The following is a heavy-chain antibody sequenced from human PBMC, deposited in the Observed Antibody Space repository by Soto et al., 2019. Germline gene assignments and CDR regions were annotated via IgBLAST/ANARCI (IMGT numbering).Heavy chain of an antibody. CDR1: GGSISEYN. J-gene: IGHJ4*02. D-gene: IGHD3-22*01. V-gene: IGHV4-59*01. CDR2: IHYNGRT. CDR3: ATLNYYDATDYFNS. Sequence: PSETLSLTCSVSGGSISEYNWSWIRQPPGRGLEWIGYIHYNGRTNHNPSLKSRVSISLDTSKNWMSLNLGSVTAADTAVYYCATLNYYDATDYFNSWGQGTLVTVSS.